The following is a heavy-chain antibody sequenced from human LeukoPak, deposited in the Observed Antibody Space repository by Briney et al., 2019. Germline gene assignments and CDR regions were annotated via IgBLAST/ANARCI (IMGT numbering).Heavy chain of an antibody. J-gene: IGHJ6*02. CDR3: ARIPGGYYYAMDV. Sequence: GGSLRLSCAASGFIFSSNWMHWVRQAPGKGLEWVSYISSRSSNIYYADSVKGRFTISRDNAKNSLYLQMNSLRDEDTAVYYCARIPGGYYYAMDVWGQGTTVTVSS. CDR2: ISSRSSNI. CDR1: GFIFSSNW. V-gene: IGHV3-48*02. D-gene: IGHD3-16*01.